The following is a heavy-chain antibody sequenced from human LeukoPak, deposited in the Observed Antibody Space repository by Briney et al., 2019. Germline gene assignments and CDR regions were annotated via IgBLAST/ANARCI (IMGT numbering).Heavy chain of an antibody. CDR2: IRPDGGEK. J-gene: IGHJ4*02. Sequence: GGSLGLSCVVSGFTFSNYWMSWVRQAPGKGLEWVINIRPDGGEKYFVDSAKGRFTISRDNAKNSLYLQMNSLRAEDTAVYYCARDGGSYTPQDYWGQGTLVTVSS. CDR1: GFTFSNYW. CDR3: ARDGGSYTPQDY. D-gene: IGHD1-26*01. V-gene: IGHV3-7*01.